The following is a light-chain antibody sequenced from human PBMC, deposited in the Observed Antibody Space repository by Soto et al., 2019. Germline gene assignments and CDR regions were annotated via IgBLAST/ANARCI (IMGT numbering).Light chain of an antibody. V-gene: IGKV3-20*01. Sequence: EIVLTQSPGTLSLSPGERATLSCRASRSVSSSYLGWYQQKPGQAPRLLIYAASSMATGIPDRFSGSGSGTDFTLTISRLEPEDFALYYCQQYGSSPFTFGPGTTVDIK. CDR1: RSVSSSY. CDR3: QQYGSSPFT. J-gene: IGKJ3*01. CDR2: AAS.